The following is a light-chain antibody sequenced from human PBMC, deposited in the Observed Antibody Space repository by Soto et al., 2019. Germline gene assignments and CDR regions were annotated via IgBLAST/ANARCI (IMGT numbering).Light chain of an antibody. CDR1: SSDVGSYNL. Sequence: QSVLTQPASVSGSPGQSITISCNGTSSDVGSYNLVSWYQQHPGKAPKLMIYEVTKRPSGVSNRFSGSKSGNAASLTISGLQAEDETDYYCCSYAGHSTYVFGTGTKVTVL. V-gene: IGLV2-23*02. CDR3: CSYAGHSTYV. CDR2: EVT. J-gene: IGLJ1*01.